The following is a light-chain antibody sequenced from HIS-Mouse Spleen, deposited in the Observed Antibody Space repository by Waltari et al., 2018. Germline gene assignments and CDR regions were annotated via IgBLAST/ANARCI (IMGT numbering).Light chain of an antibody. J-gene: IGKJ3*01. CDR1: QSLLHSNGYNY. V-gene: IGKV2-28*01. Sequence: DIVMTQSPLSLPVTPGEPASISCRSSQSLLHSNGYNYLARYLQKPGQSPQLLIYLGSNRASGVPDRFSGSGSGTDFTLKISRVEAEDVGVYYCMQALQTPFTFGPGTKVDIK. CDR2: LGS. CDR3: MQALQTPFT.